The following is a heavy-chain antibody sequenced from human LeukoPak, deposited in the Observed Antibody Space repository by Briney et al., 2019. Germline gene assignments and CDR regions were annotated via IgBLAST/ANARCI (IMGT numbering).Heavy chain of an antibody. CDR1: GFTFSNHG. CDR3: AIPPLSGTGSSRPLAGVDA. D-gene: IGHD3-10*01. J-gene: IGHJ6*02. CDR2: IGSISDGIT. V-gene: IGHV3-48*04. Sequence: GGSLRLSCAASGFTFSNHGFHWVRQAPGKGLEWVSYIGSISDGITHYAESVKGRFTISRDNAKNSLYLQMNSLRAEDTAVYYCAIPPLSGTGSSRPLAGVDAWGQGTTVTVSS.